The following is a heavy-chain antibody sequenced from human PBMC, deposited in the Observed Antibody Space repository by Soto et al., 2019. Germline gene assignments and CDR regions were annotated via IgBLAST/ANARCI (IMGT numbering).Heavy chain of an antibody. D-gene: IGHD3-3*01. CDR3: ASTGITIFGVVIPPDYYYMDV. CDR2: IYYSGST. Sequence: SVTLSLTCSLAGGSISSGGYYWSWLRQLPGKGLEWIGYIYYSGSTYYNPSLKSRVTISVDTSKNQFSLKLSSVPAADTAVYYCASTGITIFGVVIPPDYYYMDVWGKGTTVTVSS. CDR1: GGSISSGGYY. J-gene: IGHJ6*03. V-gene: IGHV4-31*03.